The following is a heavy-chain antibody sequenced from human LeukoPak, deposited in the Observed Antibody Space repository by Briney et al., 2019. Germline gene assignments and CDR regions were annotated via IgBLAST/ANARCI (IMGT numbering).Heavy chain of an antibody. Sequence: GGSLRLSCAASGFTFSSYGMSWVRQAPGKGLEWVSYISSSGSTIYYADSVKGRFTISRDNSKNTLYLQMNSLRAEDTAIYYCAKDLTTVTSQGDYWGQGTLVTVSS. D-gene: IGHD4-17*01. J-gene: IGHJ4*02. CDR1: GFTFSSYG. CDR3: AKDLTTVTSQGDY. CDR2: ISSSGSTI. V-gene: IGHV3-23*01.